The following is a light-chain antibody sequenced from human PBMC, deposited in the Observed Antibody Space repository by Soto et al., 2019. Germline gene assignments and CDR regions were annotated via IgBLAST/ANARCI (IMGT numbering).Light chain of an antibody. CDR2: GNI. J-gene: IGLJ1*01. Sequence: QSVLTQPPSGSGAPGQRVTISCTGSSSNIGAGYDVHWYQQRPGTAPKLLIVGNINRPSAGPDRFAGSKSGTSASLAITGLQAEDEGDYYCQSYDSTLSARYVFGTGTQLTVL. CDR1: SSNIGAGYD. CDR3: QSYDSTLSARYV. V-gene: IGLV1-40*01.